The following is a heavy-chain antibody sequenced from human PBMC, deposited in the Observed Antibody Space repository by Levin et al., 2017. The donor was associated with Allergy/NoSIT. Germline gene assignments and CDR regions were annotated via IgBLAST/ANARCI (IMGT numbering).Heavy chain of an antibody. V-gene: IGHV3-30*18. D-gene: IGHD3-3*01. CDR2: ISYDGSNK. J-gene: IGHJ4*02. CDR1: GFTFSSYG. CDR3: AKAYTIFGVVTNLFDY. Sequence: GESLKISCAASGFTFSSYGMHWVRQAPGKGLEWVAVISYDGSNKYYADSVKGRFTISRDNSKNTLYLQMNSLRAEDTAVYYCAKAYTIFGVVTNLFDYWGQGTLVTVSS.